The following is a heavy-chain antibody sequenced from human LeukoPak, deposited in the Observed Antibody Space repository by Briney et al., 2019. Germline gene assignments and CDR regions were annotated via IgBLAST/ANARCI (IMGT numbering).Heavy chain of an antibody. CDR1: GDSIRSGGFY. J-gene: IGHJ6*02. Sequence: PSQTLSPTCTVSGDSIRSGGFYWSWIRQHPEKGLEWIGYIYYDGSTGYNPSLKSRITISVDTSKNQFSLRLSSVTAADTAVYYCAKENYPSSSWYGYGMDVWGQGTPVTVSS. D-gene: IGHD6-13*01. V-gene: IGHV4-31*03. CDR2: IYYDGST. CDR3: AKENYPSSSWYGYGMDV.